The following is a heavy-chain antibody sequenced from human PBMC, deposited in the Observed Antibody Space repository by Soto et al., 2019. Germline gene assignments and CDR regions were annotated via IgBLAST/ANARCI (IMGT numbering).Heavy chain of an antibody. D-gene: IGHD2-21*02. J-gene: IGHJ4*02. V-gene: IGHV4-39*01. CDR3: ARQPLAYCGGDCYYYFDY. CDR1: GASISSSNYF. Sequence: SETLSLTCTVSGASISSSNYFWGWIRQSPGKGLEWVGSIYYSGTTYYNPSLKSRLTISVDTSRNQFSLKLSSMTAADTAVYYCARQPLAYCGGDCYYYFDYWGQGTLVTVSS. CDR2: IYYSGTT.